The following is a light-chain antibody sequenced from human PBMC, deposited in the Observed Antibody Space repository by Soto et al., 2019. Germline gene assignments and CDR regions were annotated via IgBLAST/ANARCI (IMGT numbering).Light chain of an antibody. J-gene: IGKJ1*01. CDR1: QSVSSY. CDR2: GAF. Sequence: TQSRGTLSWSPGERATLSFRARQSVSSYLAWYQQKPGQAPRLLIYGAFTRATGIPARFSGTGSGTEFTLTISSLQSEDFALYYCQQYNDWPLTFGQGT. V-gene: IGKV3-15*01. CDR3: QQYNDWPLT.